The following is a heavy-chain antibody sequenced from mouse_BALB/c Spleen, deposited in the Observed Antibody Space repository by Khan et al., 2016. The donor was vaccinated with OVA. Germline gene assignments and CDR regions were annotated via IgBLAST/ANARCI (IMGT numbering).Heavy chain of an antibody. J-gene: IGHJ2*01. CDR1: GYTFINYW. D-gene: IGHD1-1*01. CDR3: ARRGLRWDFDY. CDR2: INPSTGYT. V-gene: IGHV1-7*01. Sequence: VQLQESGAELAKPGASVKMSCKASGYTFINYWILWIKQRPGQGLEWIGYINPSTGYTEYNQNFKDKATLTADKSSSTAYMPLRSLTSEDSTVYYCARRGLRWDFDYWGQGTTLTVSS.